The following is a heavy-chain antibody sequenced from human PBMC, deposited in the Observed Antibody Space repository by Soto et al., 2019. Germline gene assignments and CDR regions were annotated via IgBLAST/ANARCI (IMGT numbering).Heavy chain of an antibody. CDR3: ARSFAGYDWFDP. V-gene: IGHV3-21*01. Sequence: PGGSLRLSCAASGFTFSSYSMNWVRQAPGKGLEWVSSISSSSSYIYYADSVKGRFTISRDNAKNSLYLQMNSLRAEDTAVYYCARSFAGYDWFDPWGQGTLVTVSS. J-gene: IGHJ5*02. CDR2: ISSSSSYI. CDR1: GFTFSSYS. D-gene: IGHD1-1*01.